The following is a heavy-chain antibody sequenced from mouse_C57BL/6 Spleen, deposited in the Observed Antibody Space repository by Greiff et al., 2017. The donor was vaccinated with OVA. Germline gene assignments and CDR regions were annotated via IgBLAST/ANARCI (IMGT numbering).Heavy chain of an antibody. V-gene: IGHV5-6*01. D-gene: IGHD4-1*01. CDR2: ISSGGSYT. Sequence: DVHLVESGGDLVKPGGSLKLSCAASGFTFSSYGMSWVRQTPDKRLEWVATISSGGSYTYYPDSVKGRFTISRDNAKNTLYLQMSSLKSEDTAMYYCARWGTGTVLFDYWGQGTTLTVSS. CDR1: GFTFSSYG. J-gene: IGHJ2*01. CDR3: ARWGTGTVLFDY.